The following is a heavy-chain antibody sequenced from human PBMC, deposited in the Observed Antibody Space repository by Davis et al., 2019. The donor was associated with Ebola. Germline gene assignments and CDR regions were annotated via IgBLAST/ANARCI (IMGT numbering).Heavy chain of an antibody. D-gene: IGHD7-27*01. J-gene: IGHJ3*02. CDR2: TYYNSKWYK. CDR1: GDSASSSSGA. V-gene: IGHV6-1*01. CDR3: ARVNWGAGKAFDI. Sequence: HSQTLSLTCAISGDSASSSSGAWNWIRQSPSRGLEWLGRTYYNSKWYKDYAVSLKSRITFNPDTSKNQFSLQLDSVTPEDTAIYYCARVNWGAGKAFDIWGQGSMVTVSS.